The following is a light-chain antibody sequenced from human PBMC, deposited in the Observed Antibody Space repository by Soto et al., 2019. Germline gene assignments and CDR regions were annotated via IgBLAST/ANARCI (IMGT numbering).Light chain of an antibody. CDR3: SSYAGSNNVV. J-gene: IGLJ2*01. CDR2: EVS. Sequence: QSALTQPPSASGSPGQLVTISCTGTSRDVGGYNYVSWYQQHPGKAPKLMIYEVSKRPSGVPDRFSGSQSGNTASLTVSGLQAEDEADYFCSSYAGSNNVVFGGGTKVTVL. V-gene: IGLV2-8*01. CDR1: SRDVGGYNY.